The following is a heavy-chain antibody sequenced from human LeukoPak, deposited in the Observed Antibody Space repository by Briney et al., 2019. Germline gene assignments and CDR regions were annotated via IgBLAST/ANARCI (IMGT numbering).Heavy chain of an antibody. J-gene: IGHJ4*02. Sequence: ASVKVSCKASGYTFTGYYMHCGRQAPGKGLEWRGGFDPEDGETIYAQKFQGRVTMTQDTPTDTAYMELSSLRSEDTAVYYCATDAVGAIMGYWGQGTLVTVSS. CDR2: FDPEDGET. D-gene: IGHD1-26*01. V-gene: IGHV1-24*01. CDR1: GYTFTGYY. CDR3: ATDAVGAIMGY.